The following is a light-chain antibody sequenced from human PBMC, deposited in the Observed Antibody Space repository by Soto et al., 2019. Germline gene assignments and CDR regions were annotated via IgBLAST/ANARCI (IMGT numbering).Light chain of an antibody. CDR2: DAS. J-gene: IGKJ4*01. Sequence: IQLTQSPSSLSASVGDRVTITCRVSQGISSYLGWYQQKPGKAPNLLIYDASTLHSGVQSRFSGGGSGTDFTLTIRSLQPEDFATYYCQQVNVYPSTFGGGTKVDIK. CDR1: QGISSY. CDR3: QQVNVYPST. V-gene: IGKV1-9*01.